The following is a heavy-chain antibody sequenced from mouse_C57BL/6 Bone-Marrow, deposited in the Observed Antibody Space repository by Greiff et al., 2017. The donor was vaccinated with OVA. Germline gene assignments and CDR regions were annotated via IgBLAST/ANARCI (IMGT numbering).Heavy chain of an antibody. CDR1: GFTFSSYG. Sequence: EVQGVESGGDLVKPGGSLKLSCAASGFTFSSYGMSWVRQTPDKRLEWVATISSGGSYTYYPDSVKGRFTISRDNAKNTLYLQMSSLKSEDTAMYYCARRDYSNYDYAMDYWGQGTSVTVSS. V-gene: IGHV5-6*01. D-gene: IGHD2-5*01. J-gene: IGHJ4*01. CDR3: ARRDYSNYDYAMDY. CDR2: ISSGGSYT.